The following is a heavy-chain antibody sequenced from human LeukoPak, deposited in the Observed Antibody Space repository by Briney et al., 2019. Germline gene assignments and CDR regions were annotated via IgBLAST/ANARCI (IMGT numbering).Heavy chain of an antibody. V-gene: IGHV1-69*01. CDR3: ARVMVAATHPDY. D-gene: IGHD2-15*01. Sequence: ASVKVSCKASGGTFSSYAISWVRQAPGQGLEWMGGIIPIFGTANYAQKFQGRVTNTADESTSTAYMELSSLRSEDTAVYYCARVMVAATHPDYWGQGTLVTVSS. CDR1: GGTFSSYA. J-gene: IGHJ4*02. CDR2: IIPIFGTA.